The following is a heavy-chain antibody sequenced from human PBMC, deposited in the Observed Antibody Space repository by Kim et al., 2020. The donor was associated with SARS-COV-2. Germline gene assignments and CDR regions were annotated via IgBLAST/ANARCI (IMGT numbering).Heavy chain of an antibody. V-gene: IGHV4-4*07. CDR3: YRGLTAEGANCVDY. D-gene: IGHD1-1*01. Sequence: SETLSLTCTVSGDSISGYYWSWIRQRAGQGLERMGLRYTSGSTRYNPSPERRIPVSVDISTTQYSLDLTSVTAAATATAECYRGLTAEGANCVDYWGLG. CDR1: GDSISGYY. CDR2: RYTSGST. J-gene: IGHJ4*02.